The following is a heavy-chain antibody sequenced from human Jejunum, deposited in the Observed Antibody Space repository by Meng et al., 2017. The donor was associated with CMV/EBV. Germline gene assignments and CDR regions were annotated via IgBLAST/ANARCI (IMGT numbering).Heavy chain of an antibody. V-gene: IGHV3-7*01. CDR3: VTYYSYSSDYYTGIDY. CDR2: IKSDGSEE. Sequence: TLSHYWIGCVRQAPGKGLEWVANIKSDGSEEYYVDYVKGRFTISRDNVRNSLSLQMNSARAEDTAVYYCVTYYSYSSDYYTGIDYWGHGVRVTVSS. J-gene: IGHJ4*01. D-gene: IGHD3-3*01. CDR1: TLSHYW.